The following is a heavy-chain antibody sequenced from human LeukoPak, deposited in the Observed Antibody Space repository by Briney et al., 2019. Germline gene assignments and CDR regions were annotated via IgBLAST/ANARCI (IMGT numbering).Heavy chain of an antibody. CDR2: INPNSGGT. D-gene: IGHD6-19*01. CDR3: ARDGAIAVADY. J-gene: IGHJ4*02. Sequence: ASVKVSCKASGGTFSSYAISWVRQAPGQGLEWMGRINPNSGGTNYAQKFQGRVTMTRDTSISTAYMELSRLRSDDTAVYYCARDGAIAVADYWGQGTLVTVSS. CDR1: GGTFSSYA. V-gene: IGHV1-2*06.